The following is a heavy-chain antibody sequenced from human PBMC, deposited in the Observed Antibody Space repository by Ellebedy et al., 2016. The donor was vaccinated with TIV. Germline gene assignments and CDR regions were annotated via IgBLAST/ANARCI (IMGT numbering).Heavy chain of an antibody. Sequence: MPGGSLRLSCTVSGGSISSYYWSWIRQPPGKGLEWIGYIYYSGSTNYNPSLKSRVTISVDTSKNQFSLKLSSVTAADTAVYYCARGGYYYGSGSYGKTFDYWGQGTLVTVSS. CDR2: IYYSGST. D-gene: IGHD3-10*01. CDR1: GGSISSYY. V-gene: IGHV4-59*01. J-gene: IGHJ4*02. CDR3: ARGGYYYGSGSYGKTFDY.